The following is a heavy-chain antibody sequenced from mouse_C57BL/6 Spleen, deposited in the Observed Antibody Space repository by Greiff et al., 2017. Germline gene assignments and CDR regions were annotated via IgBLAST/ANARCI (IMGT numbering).Heavy chain of an antibody. Sequence: EVQVVESGGGLVKPGGSLKLSCAASGFTFSDYGMHWVRQAPEKGLEWVAYISSGSSTIYYADTVKGRFTISRNNAKNTRFLQMTSLRSEDTAVYYCARGRDSNRAMDYWGQGTSVTVSS. CDR3: ARGRDSNRAMDY. D-gene: IGHD2-5*01. CDR2: ISSGSSTI. J-gene: IGHJ4*01. CDR1: GFTFSDYG. V-gene: IGHV5-17*01.